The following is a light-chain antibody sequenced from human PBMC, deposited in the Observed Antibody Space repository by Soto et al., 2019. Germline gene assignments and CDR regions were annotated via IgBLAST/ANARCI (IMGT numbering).Light chain of an antibody. CDR2: AGS. CDR3: CAYAGSNTVV. V-gene: IGLV2-23*01. Sequence: QSVLTQPASVSGSPGQSITISCTGTSSDVGNYNLISWYQHHPGKAPKLMIYAGSKRPSGVSNRFSGSKSGNTASLTISGLQAEDEADYYFCAYAGSNTVVFGGGTQLTVL. CDR1: SSDVGNYNL. J-gene: IGLJ3*02.